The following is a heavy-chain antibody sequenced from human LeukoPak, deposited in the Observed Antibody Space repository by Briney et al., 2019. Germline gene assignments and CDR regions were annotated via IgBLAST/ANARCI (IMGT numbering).Heavy chain of an antibody. J-gene: IGHJ4*02. V-gene: IGHV3-30*02. CDR2: IRYDGSNK. CDR1: GFTFSSYG. Sequence: GGSLRLSCAAPGFTFSSYGMHWVRQAPGKGLEWVAFIRYDGSNKYYADSVKGRFTISRDNSKNTLYLQMNSLRAEDTAVYYCAKGGYCSSTSCYRFYYFDYWGQGTLVTVSS. CDR3: AKGGYCSSTSCYRFYYFDY. D-gene: IGHD2-2*01.